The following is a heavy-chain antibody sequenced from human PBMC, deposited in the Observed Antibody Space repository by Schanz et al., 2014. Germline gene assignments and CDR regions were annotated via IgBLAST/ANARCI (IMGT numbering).Heavy chain of an antibody. J-gene: IGHJ4*02. CDR2: VSSSSSYT. CDR1: GFTFSDYY. CDR3: VRDSFFAFDY. Sequence: VQLVESGGGLIQPGGSLRLSCAASGFTFSDYYMSWIRQAPGKGLEWVSYVSSSSSYTHYADSVKGRFTMSRDNAKNSVFLQMNSLRAEDTAVYYCVRDSFFAFDYWGQGTLVTVSS. D-gene: IGHD3-3*01. V-gene: IGHV3-11*06.